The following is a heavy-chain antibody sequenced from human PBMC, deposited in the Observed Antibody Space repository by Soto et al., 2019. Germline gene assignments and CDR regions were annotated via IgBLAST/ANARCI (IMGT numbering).Heavy chain of an antibody. J-gene: IGHJ5*02. CDR2: INAGDGNT. Sequence: ASVKVSCKASGYTFTSWAMHWVRQAPGQRLEWMGWINAGDGNTKYSQKFQGRVTITRDTSASTAYMELSSLRSEDTAVYYCARDSRYCSSTSCYFWFDPWGQGTLVTVSS. V-gene: IGHV1-3*01. D-gene: IGHD2-2*01. CDR3: ARDSRYCSSTSCYFWFDP. CDR1: GYTFTSWA.